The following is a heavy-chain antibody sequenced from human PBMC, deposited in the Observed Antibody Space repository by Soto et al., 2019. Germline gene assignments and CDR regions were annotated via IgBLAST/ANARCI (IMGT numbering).Heavy chain of an antibody. CDR3: AKRFVSGQLPNHYYYGVDV. Sequence: ASVKVSCKASGYSFTSSYMHWLRQAPGQGPEWMGMINPNDGTTTNAQRFQGRVTMTTDTSTTSVYMELSSLRSEDTAVYYCAKRFVSGQLPNHYYYGVDVWRQGTTVTVSS. CDR2: INPNDGTT. D-gene: IGHD6-6*01. J-gene: IGHJ6*02. CDR1: GYSFTSSY. V-gene: IGHV1-46*01.